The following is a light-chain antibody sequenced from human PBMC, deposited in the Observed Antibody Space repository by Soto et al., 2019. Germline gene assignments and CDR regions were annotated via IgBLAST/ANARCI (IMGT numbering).Light chain of an antibody. CDR1: SSDVGGYNY. CDR3: SSYTSSSTYVV. CDR2: EVS. Sequence: QSALTQPASVSGSPGQSITISCTGTSSDVGGYNYVSWYQQHPGKAPKLIIYEVSNRPSGVSNRFSGSKSGNTASLTISGLQAEDEADYYCSSYTSSSTYVVFGGGTKLTV. V-gene: IGLV2-14*01. J-gene: IGLJ2*01.